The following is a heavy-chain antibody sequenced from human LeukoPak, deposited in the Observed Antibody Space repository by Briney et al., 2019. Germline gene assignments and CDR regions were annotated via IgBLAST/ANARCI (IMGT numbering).Heavy chain of an antibody. Sequence: SETLSLTCTVSGGSISSYYWSWIRQPPGKGLEWIGYIYYSGSTNYNPSLKSRVTISVDTSKNQFSLKLSSVTAADTAVYYCARVITPYYHDSSGYVHDAFDIWGQGTMVTVSS. CDR3: ARVITPYYHDSSGYVHDAFDI. J-gene: IGHJ3*02. CDR1: GGSISSYY. CDR2: IYYSGST. D-gene: IGHD3-22*01. V-gene: IGHV4-59*01.